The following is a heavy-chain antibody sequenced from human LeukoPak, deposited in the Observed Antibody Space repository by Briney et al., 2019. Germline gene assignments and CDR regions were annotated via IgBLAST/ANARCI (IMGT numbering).Heavy chain of an antibody. Sequence: SVKVSCKASGGTFSSYAISGVRQAPGHGLEWMGGIIPIFGTANYAQKFQGRVTITADESTSTAYMELSSLRSEDTAVYYCARGGYSYGGMDVWGQGTTVTVSS. J-gene: IGHJ6*02. CDR1: GGTFSSYA. CDR2: IIPIFGTA. D-gene: IGHD5-18*01. V-gene: IGHV1-69*13. CDR3: ARGGYSYGGMDV.